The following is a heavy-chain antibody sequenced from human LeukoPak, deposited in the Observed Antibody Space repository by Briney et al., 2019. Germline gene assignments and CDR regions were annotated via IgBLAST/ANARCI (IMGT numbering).Heavy chain of an antibody. CDR1: GFTFSDAW. Sequence: PGGSLRLSCAVSGFTFSDAWMSWVRQAAGKGLEWVSAISGSGGSTYYADSVKGRFTISRDNSKNTLYLQMNSLRAEDTAVYYCAKPRVAVAGRGWFDPWGQGTLVTVSS. CDR3: AKPRVAVAGRGWFDP. D-gene: IGHD6-19*01. CDR2: ISGSGGST. V-gene: IGHV3-23*01. J-gene: IGHJ5*02.